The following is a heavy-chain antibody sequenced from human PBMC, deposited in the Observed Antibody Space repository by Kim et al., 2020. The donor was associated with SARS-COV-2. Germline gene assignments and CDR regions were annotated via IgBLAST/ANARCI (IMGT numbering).Heavy chain of an antibody. Sequence: SVKVSCKASGGTFSSYAISWVRQAPGQGLEWMGGIIPIFGTANYAQKFQGRVTITADESTSTAYMELSSLRSEDTAVYYCAREGHYYGSGSYYVSPEPHYYYYGMDVWGQGTTVTVSS. CDR3: AREGHYYGSGSYYVSPEPHYYYYGMDV. J-gene: IGHJ6*02. V-gene: IGHV1-69*13. D-gene: IGHD3-10*01. CDR2: IIPIFGTA. CDR1: GGTFSSYA.